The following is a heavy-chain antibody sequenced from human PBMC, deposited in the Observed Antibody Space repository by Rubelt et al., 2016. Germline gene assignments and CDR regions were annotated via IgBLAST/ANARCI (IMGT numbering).Heavy chain of an antibody. D-gene: IGHD3-3*01. CDR2: ISSNGGST. Sequence: FTFSSYAMHWVRQAPGKGLEYVSAISSNGGSTYYADSVKGRFTISRDNSKSTLYLQMSSLRAEDTAVYYCVSRYYDFWSGKGNDAFDIWGQGTMVTVSS. J-gene: IGHJ3*02. V-gene: IGHV3-64D*09. CDR3: VSRYYDFWSGKGNDAFDI. CDR1: FTFSSYA.